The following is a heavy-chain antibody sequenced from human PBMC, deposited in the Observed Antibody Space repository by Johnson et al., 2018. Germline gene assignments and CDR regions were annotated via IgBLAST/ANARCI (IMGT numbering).Heavy chain of an antibody. V-gene: IGHV3-72*01. D-gene: IGHD4-23*01. Sequence: VQLVESGGGLVQPGGSLRLSCEASGFTLSAHYMDWVRPTQGKGLEWVGRSRSKGSGYTTEYAASVKGKFTFSREESRNSLFLPMNSLRTDDTAVYYCGKVGGYIGGTDAFEMWGEGTMVTVSS. CDR1: GFTLSAHY. J-gene: IGHJ3*02. CDR3: GKVGGYIGGTDAFEM. CDR2: SRSKGSGYTT.